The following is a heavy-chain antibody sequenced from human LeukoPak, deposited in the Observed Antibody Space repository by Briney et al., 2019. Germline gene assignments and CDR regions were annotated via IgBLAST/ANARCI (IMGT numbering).Heavy chain of an antibody. J-gene: IGHJ3*02. D-gene: IGHD3-22*01. V-gene: IGHV1-69*13. CDR3: ARVSTHYYDSSGYSASDI. Sequence: ASVKVSCKASGYTFTNYGISWVRQAPGQGLEWMGGIIPIFGTANYAQKFQGRVTITADESTSTAYMELSSLRSEDTAVYYCARVSTHYYDSSGYSASDIWGQGTMVTVSS. CDR2: IIPIFGTA. CDR1: GYTFTNYG.